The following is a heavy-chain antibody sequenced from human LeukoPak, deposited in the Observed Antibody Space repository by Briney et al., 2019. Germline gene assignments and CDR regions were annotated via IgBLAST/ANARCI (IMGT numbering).Heavy chain of an antibody. J-gene: IGHJ5*02. Sequence: GRSLRLSCATSGFTFSSHGMHWVRQAPGKGLEWVADIWYDGSKTYYADSVKGRFTISRHYSKNTLYLQMNNLRAEDTAVYYCAKDLSYGSPWFDRWGQGTLVTVSS. CDR1: GFTFSSHG. CDR2: IWYDGSKT. V-gene: IGHV3-33*06. D-gene: IGHD3-10*01. CDR3: AKDLSYGSPWFDR.